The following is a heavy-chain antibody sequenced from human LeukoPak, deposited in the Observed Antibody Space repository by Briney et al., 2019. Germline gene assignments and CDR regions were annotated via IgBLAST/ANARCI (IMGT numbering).Heavy chain of an antibody. CDR2: FTSDTGDT. CDR1: GFTFSSYT. D-gene: IGHD1-14*01. J-gene: IGHJ4*02. CDR3: ARSITGDY. V-gene: IGHV3-23*01. Sequence: GGSLRLSCAASGFTFSSYTMTWVRQAPGKGLEWVSAFTSDTGDTYYAESVRGRSTISRDNSKNTLYLQMNSLRAEDTAVYYCARSITGDYWDQGALVTVSS.